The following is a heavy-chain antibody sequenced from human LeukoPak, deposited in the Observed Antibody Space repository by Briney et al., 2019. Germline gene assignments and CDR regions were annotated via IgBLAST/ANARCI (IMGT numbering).Heavy chain of an antibody. D-gene: IGHD6-6*01. CDR1: GFTFSSYA. Sequence: GGSLRLSCAASGFTFSSYAMSWVRQAPGKGLEWVSAISGSGGSTYYADSVKGRFTISRDNSKNTLYLQMNSLRAEDTAVYYCAKAYIGAARRGNPSWFDPWGQGTLVTVSS. CDR3: AKAYIGAARRGNPSWFDP. J-gene: IGHJ5*02. V-gene: IGHV3-23*01. CDR2: ISGSGGST.